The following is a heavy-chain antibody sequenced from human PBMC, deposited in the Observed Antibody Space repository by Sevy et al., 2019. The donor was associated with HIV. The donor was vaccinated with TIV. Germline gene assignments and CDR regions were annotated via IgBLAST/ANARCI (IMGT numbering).Heavy chain of an antibody. D-gene: IGHD2-15*01. V-gene: IGHV3-30*03. Sequence: GGSLRLSCAASGFSFSSYGMHWVRQAPGKGLEWVAVISYDGSNKHYADSVKGRFTISRDNSKNTLYLQMNSLRAEDMAVYYCAARPYCSGGSCYSIPYGGQGTLVTVSS. J-gene: IGHJ4*02. CDR1: GFSFSSYG. CDR3: AARPYCSGGSCYSIPY. CDR2: ISYDGSNK.